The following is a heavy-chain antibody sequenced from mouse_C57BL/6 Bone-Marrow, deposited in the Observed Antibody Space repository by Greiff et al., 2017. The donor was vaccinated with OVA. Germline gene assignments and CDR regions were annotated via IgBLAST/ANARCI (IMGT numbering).Heavy chain of an antibody. J-gene: IGHJ2*01. D-gene: IGHD2-3*01. CDR3: AIRWLLAYYFDY. V-gene: IGHV1-59*01. CDR1: GYTFTSYW. Sequence: QVQLQQPGAELVRPGTSVKSSCKASGYTFTSYWMHWVKQRPGQGLEWIGVIDPSDSYTNYNQKFKGKATLTVDTSSSTAYMQLSSLTSEDSAVYYCAIRWLLAYYFDYWGQGTTLTVSS. CDR2: IDPSDSYT.